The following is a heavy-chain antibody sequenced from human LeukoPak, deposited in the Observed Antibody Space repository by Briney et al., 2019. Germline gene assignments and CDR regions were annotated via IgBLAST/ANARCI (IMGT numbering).Heavy chain of an antibody. D-gene: IGHD1-26*01. CDR1: GFTFSSYA. Sequence: GGSLRLSCAASGFTFSSYAMSWARQAPGKGLEWVSVISGSGASTYYADSVKGRFTISRDNAKNSLYLQMNSLRAEDTAVYYCARDSGSYNPSDYWGQGTLVTVSS. CDR2: ISGSGAST. J-gene: IGHJ4*02. CDR3: ARDSGSYNPSDY. V-gene: IGHV3-23*01.